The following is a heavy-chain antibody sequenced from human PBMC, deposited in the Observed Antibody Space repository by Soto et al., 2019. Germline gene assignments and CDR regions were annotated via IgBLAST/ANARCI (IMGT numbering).Heavy chain of an antibody. Sequence: SENLSLTCVVSGASISSGDWWSWVRQSPGKGLEWIAEVYHTGNTNFNPSLKSRVTLSVDQSKNQFSLNLNSVTAADTAVYYCARDRGVVPPGGGMDVWGQGITVTVSS. J-gene: IGHJ6*02. CDR2: VYHTGNT. D-gene: IGHD2-2*01. CDR3: ARDRGVVPPGGGMDV. V-gene: IGHV4-4*02. CDR1: GASISSGDW.